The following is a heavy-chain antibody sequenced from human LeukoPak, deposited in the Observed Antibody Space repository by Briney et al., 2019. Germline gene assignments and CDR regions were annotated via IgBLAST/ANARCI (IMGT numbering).Heavy chain of an antibody. CDR3: ARTERGYSGYDVYYDYGMDV. Sequence: ASVKVSCKASGYTFTSYAMHWVRQAPGQRLEWMGWINAGNGNTKYSQKFQGRVTITRDTSASTAYMELSSLRSEDTAVYYCARTERGYSGYDVYYDYGMDVWRQGTTVTVSS. CDR2: INAGNGNT. V-gene: IGHV1-3*01. J-gene: IGHJ6*02. CDR1: GYTFTSYA. D-gene: IGHD5-12*01.